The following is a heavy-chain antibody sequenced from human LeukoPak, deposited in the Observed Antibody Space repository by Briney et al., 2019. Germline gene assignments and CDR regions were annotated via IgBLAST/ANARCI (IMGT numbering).Heavy chain of an antibody. CDR1: GASISSNNW. V-gene: IGHV4-4*02. D-gene: IGHD6-13*01. CDR2: IYHSGST. J-gene: IGHJ4*02. Sequence: SGTLSLTCAVSGASISSNNWWWSWVRQPPGKGLEWIGEIYHSGSTNYNPSLKSRVTMSVDKSKNQFFLKLSSVTAADTAVYYCARSGIAAAKPQVFDYWGQGTLVTVSS. CDR3: ARSGIAAAKPQVFDY.